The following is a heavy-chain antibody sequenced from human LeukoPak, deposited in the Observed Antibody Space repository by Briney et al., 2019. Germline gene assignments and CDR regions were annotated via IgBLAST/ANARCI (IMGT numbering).Heavy chain of an antibody. CDR1: GGSFSGYY. V-gene: IGHV4-34*01. CDR2: INHSGST. Sequence: SETLSLTCAVYGGSFSGYYWSWIRQPPGKGLEWIGEINHSGSTNYNPSLKSRVTISVDTSKNQFSLKLSSVTAADTAVYYCVREGGDDIVLMRAMMTTFDYWGQGTLVTVSS. D-gene: IGHD2-8*01. CDR3: VREGGDDIVLMRAMMTTFDY. J-gene: IGHJ4*02.